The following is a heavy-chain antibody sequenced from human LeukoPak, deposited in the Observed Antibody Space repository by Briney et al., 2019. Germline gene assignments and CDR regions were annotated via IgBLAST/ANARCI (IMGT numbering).Heavy chain of an antibody. CDR2: IIPIFGTA. Sequence: AASVKLSCKASGGTFSSYAISWVRQAPGQGLEWMGGIIPIFGTANYAQKFQGRVTITTDESTSTAYMELSSLRSEDTAVYYCARNRGVISHFDYWGQGTLVTVSS. CDR1: GGTFSSYA. CDR3: ARNRGVISHFDY. D-gene: IGHD3-10*01. V-gene: IGHV1-69*05. J-gene: IGHJ4*02.